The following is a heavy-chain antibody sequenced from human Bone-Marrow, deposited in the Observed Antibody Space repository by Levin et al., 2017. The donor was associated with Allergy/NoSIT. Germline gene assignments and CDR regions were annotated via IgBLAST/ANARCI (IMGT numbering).Heavy chain of an antibody. CDR2: ISHDGSNK. CDR3: AKDLFGGALAYYYYGMDV. V-gene: IGHV3-30*18. J-gene: IGHJ6*02. D-gene: IGHD3-16*01. Sequence: LSLTCAASGFPFSSYGMHWVRQAPGKGLEWVAVISHDGSNKYYADSVKGRFTISRDNSKNTLYLQMNSLRAEDTAVYYCAKDLFGGALAYYYYGMDVWGQGTTVTVSS. CDR1: GFPFSSYG.